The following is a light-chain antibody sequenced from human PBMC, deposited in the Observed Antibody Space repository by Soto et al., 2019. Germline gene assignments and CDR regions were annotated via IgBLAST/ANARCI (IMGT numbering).Light chain of an antibody. CDR2: DAS. J-gene: IGKJ1*01. CDR1: QAISNN. V-gene: IGKV3-15*01. CDR3: QQANDWPPT. Sequence: RVMKQSPVTLYVSPGERVTLSCSASQAISNNLAWYQQKPGQAPRLLIFDASTRATGIPARFSGSGSGTDFTLTISSLHSEDVAVYYCQQANDWPPTFGQGNRV.